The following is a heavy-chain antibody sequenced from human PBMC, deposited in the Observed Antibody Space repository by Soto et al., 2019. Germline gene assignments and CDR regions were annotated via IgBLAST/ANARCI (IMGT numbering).Heavy chain of an antibody. CDR3: TKERSDHRITAAAIDY. D-gene: IGHD2-2*02. J-gene: IGHJ4*02. Sequence: GGSLRLSCAASGFSFSIYTMSWVRQAPGKGLEWVSSISGSGDSAYYADSVKGRFTISRDNSKNTLYLQINSLRAEDTAVYHCTKERSDHRITAAAIDYWGQGAQVTVSS. V-gene: IGHV3-23*01. CDR2: ISGSGDSA. CDR1: GFSFSIYT.